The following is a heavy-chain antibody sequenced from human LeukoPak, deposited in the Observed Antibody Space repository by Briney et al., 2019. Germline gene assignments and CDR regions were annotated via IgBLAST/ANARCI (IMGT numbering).Heavy chain of an antibody. CDR2: IIPILGIA. V-gene: IGHV1-69*04. J-gene: IGHJ3*02. Sequence: SVKVSCKASGGTFSSYAISWARQAPGQGLEWMGRIIPILGIANYAQKFQGRVTITADKSTSTAYMELSSLRSEDTAVYYCAIGFYDSSGYFQGDAFDIWGQGTMVTVSS. CDR3: AIGFYDSSGYFQGDAFDI. D-gene: IGHD3-22*01. CDR1: GGTFSSYA.